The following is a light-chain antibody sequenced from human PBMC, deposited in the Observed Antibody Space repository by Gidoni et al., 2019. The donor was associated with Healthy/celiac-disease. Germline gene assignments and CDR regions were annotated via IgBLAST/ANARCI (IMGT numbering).Light chain of an antibody. CDR3: QQYNSYPDT. J-gene: IGKJ2*01. CDR1: QSISSW. Sequence: DIQMTQSPSTLSASVGDRGTITCRASQSISSWLAWYQQKPGKAPKLLIYDASSLESGVPSRFSGSGSGTEFTLTISSLQPDDFATYYCQQYNSYPDTFGQGTKLEIK. V-gene: IGKV1-5*01. CDR2: DAS.